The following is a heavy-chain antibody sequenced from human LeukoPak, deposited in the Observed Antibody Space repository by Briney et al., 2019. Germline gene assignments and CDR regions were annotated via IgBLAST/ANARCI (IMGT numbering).Heavy chain of an antibody. V-gene: IGHV3-30*02. J-gene: IGHJ4*02. CDR2: IRYDGSNK. D-gene: IGHD7-27*01. CDR3: AKDLHLGTPSGCDY. Sequence: GGSLRLSYAASGFTFSSYGMHWVRQAPGKELEWVAFIRYDGSNKYYADSVKGRFTISRDNSKNTLYLQMNSLRAEDTAVYYCAKDLHLGTPSGCDYWGQGTLVTVSS. CDR1: GFTFSSYG.